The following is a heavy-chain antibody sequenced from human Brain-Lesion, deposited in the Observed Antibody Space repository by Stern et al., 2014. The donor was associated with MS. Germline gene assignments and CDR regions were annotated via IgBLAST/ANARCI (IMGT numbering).Heavy chain of an antibody. CDR2: ISYRGST. J-gene: IGHJ4*02. CDR3: AKLWLGELPESPFDY. V-gene: IGHV4-39*01. Sequence: QLQLQESGPGLVKPSETLSLTCTVSGGSISSSSYYWGWIRQPPGKGLEWIGSISYRGSTYYNPSLKSRVTISMDTSKNQFSLWLSFVTAADTAVYFCAKLWLGELPESPFDYWGQGTLVTVSS. CDR1: GGSISSSSYY. D-gene: IGHD3-10*01.